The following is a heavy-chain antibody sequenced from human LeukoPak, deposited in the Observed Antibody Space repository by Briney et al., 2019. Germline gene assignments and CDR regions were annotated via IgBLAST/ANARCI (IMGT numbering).Heavy chain of an antibody. Sequence: ASVKVSCKASGYTFTGYYLHWVRQAPGQGLEWMGWMSVYNGNTNYAQKLQGRVTMTTDTSTRTAYMELRSLRSDDTAVYYCAGEGGSCTSTSCYAGGWFDPWGQGTLVTVSS. J-gene: IGHJ5*02. CDR3: AGEGGSCTSTSCYAGGWFDP. CDR2: MSVYNGNT. D-gene: IGHD2-2*01. CDR1: GYTFTGYY. V-gene: IGHV1-18*04.